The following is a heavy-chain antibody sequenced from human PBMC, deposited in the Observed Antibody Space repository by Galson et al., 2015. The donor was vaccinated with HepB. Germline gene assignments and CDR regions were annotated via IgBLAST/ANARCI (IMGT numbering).Heavy chain of an antibody. CDR2: ISAYNGNT. D-gene: IGHD6-19*01. CDR3: ARERSSGWYTVPLYYYYYYGMDV. V-gene: IGHV1-18*01. CDR1: GYTFTSYG. Sequence: SVKVSCKASGYTFTSYGISWVRQAPGQGLEWMGWISAYNGNTNYAQKLQGRVTMTTDTSTSTAYMELRSLRSDDTAVYYCARERSSGWYTVPLYYYYYYGMDVWGQGTTVTVSS. J-gene: IGHJ6*02.